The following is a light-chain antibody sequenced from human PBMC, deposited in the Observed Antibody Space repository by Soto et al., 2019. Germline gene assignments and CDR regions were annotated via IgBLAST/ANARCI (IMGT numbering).Light chain of an antibody. V-gene: IGKV3-15*01. Sequence: EIMMTQSPATLSVSPGERATLSCRASQSISWKLAWYQQKPGQAPRLLINSTSTRVTGIPARFSGSGSVTEFTLTISSLQSEDFAVYYCQQFNNWPYTFGQGTKLEIK. CDR2: STS. CDR1: QSISWK. J-gene: IGKJ2*01. CDR3: QQFNNWPYT.